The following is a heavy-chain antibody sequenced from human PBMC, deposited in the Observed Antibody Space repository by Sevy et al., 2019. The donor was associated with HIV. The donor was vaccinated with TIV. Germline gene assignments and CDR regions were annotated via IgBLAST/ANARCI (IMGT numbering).Heavy chain of an antibody. D-gene: IGHD6-13*01. V-gene: IGHV3-23*01. CDR2: MSGSGGST. CDR1: GFIFSTYA. CDR3: AKGDSTFYGLDV. J-gene: IGHJ6*02. Sequence: GGSLRLSCAASGFIFSTYAMTWVRQAPGKGLEWVSAMSGSGGSTYYAHSLKGRFTIFRDNSKNTLYLQMNSLRAEDTAVYYCAKGDSTFYGLDVWGQGTTVTVSS.